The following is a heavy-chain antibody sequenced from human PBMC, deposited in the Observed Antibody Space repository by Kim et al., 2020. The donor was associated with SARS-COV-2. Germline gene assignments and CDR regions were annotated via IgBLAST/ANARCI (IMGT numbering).Heavy chain of an antibody. CDR3: ARDLGYYYGSGSYFDY. CDR2: IYHSGST. D-gene: IGHD3-10*01. CDR1: GYSISSGYY. J-gene: IGHJ4*02. Sequence: SETLSLTCTVSGYSISSGYYWGWIRQPPGKGLEWIGSIYHSGSTYYNPSLKSRVTISVDTSKNQFSLKLSSVTAADTAVYYCARDLGYYYGSGSYFDYWGQGTLVTVSS. V-gene: IGHV4-38-2*02.